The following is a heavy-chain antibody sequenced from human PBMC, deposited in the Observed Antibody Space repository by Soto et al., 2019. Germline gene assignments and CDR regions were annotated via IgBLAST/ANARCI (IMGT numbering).Heavy chain of an antibody. D-gene: IGHD1-1*01. CDR1: GFTFSSYA. Sequence: GGSLRLSCAASGFTFSSYAMSWVRQAPGKGLEWVSAISGSGGSTYYADSVKGRFTISRDNSKNTLYLQMNSLRAEDTAVYYCANIDNWNDEHGGFDYWGQGTLVTVSS. V-gene: IGHV3-23*01. CDR3: ANIDNWNDEHGGFDY. J-gene: IGHJ4*02. CDR2: ISGSGGST.